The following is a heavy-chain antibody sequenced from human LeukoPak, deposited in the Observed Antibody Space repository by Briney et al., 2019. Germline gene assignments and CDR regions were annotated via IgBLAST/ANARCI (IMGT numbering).Heavy chain of an antibody. D-gene: IGHD3-22*01. CDR1: GFTFSNYG. Sequence: HPGGSLRLSCAASGFTFSNYGMHWVRQAPGKGLEWVAVISYDGSKKYHADSVKGRFTISRDNSKNTLYLQMNSLRAEDTAVYYCAKGDSTGYYYHYGYYFDYWGQGTLVTVSS. CDR3: AKGDSTGYYYHYGYYFDY. V-gene: IGHV3-30*18. CDR2: ISYDGSKK. J-gene: IGHJ4*02.